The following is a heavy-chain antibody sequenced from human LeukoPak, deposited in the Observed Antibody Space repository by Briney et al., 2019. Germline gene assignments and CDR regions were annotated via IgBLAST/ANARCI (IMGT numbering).Heavy chain of an antibody. V-gene: IGHV3-23*01. CDR3: AKIRFGEFKYFDY. D-gene: IGHD3-10*01. CDR1: GFTFSSYW. J-gene: IGHJ4*02. CDR2: ISDSGGST. Sequence: PGGSLRLSCAASGFTFSSYWMSWVRQAPGKGLEWVSTISDSGGSTFYADSVKGRFTISRDNSKNTLYLQMNSLRAEDTAVYYCAKIRFGEFKYFDYWGQGTLVTVSS.